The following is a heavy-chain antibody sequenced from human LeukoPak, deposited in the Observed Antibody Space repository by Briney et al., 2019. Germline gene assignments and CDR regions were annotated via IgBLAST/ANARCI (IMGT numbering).Heavy chain of an antibody. CDR1: GGSFSEDS. CDR2: MNDGGNT. Sequence: SETLSLTCAVYGGSFSEDSCSCIRQPPGKGLEWIGEMNDGGNTNYNPSLRRRVSISVDTSKNQFSLKLSSVTAADTAVYYCASHYDILTGYYPYYFDYWGQGTLVTVSS. D-gene: IGHD3-9*01. J-gene: IGHJ4*02. V-gene: IGHV4-34*01. CDR3: ASHYDILTGYYPYYFDY.